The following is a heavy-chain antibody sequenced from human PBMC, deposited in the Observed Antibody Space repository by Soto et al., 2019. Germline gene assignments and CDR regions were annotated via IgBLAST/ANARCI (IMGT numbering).Heavy chain of an antibody. CDR1: GYRFTTYG. J-gene: IGHJ6*02. D-gene: IGHD2-15*01. CDR3: AREGSRPYYYYGMDV. V-gene: IGHV1-18*01. Sequence: QVQLVQSGAEVKKPGASVKVSCKASGYRFTTYGIAWVRQAPGQGLEWMGWISTYNGDTDYAQNLQGRVIMTTDTSTTTAYMELRSLRSDDTAVYYCAREGSRPYYYYGMDVWGQGTTVSVSS. CDR2: ISTYNGDT.